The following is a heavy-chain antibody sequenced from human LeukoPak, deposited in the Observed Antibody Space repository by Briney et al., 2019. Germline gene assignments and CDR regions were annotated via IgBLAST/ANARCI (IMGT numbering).Heavy chain of an antibody. CDR1: GYTFTSYY. Sequence: ASVKVSCKASGYTFTSYYMHWVRQAPAQGLEWMGIIHPSGCSKSYAQKFRGRVTLTRDTPTRTVYMDLSSLRSEDTAVYYCAREGYSGYDHDYWGQGTLVTVSS. J-gene: IGHJ4*02. CDR2: IHPSGCSK. V-gene: IGHV1-46*01. CDR3: AREGYSGYDHDY. D-gene: IGHD5-12*01.